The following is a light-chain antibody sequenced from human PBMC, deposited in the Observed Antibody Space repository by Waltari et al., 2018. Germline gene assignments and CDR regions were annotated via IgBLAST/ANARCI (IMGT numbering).Light chain of an antibody. CDR1: QSISSY. CDR2: AAS. V-gene: IGKV1-39*01. CDR3: QQSYSTLYT. Sequence: DIQMTQSPSSLSASVGDRITITCRASQSISSYLNWYQQKPGKAPKLLIYAASSWQSGVPSRFSGSGSGTDFTLNISSLQPEDFATYYCQQSYSTLYTFGQGTKLEI. J-gene: IGKJ2*01.